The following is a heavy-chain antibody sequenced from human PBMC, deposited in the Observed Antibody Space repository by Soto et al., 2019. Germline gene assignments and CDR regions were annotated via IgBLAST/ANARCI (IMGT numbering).Heavy chain of an antibody. V-gene: IGHV1-3*01. J-gene: IGHJ5*02. CDR1: GYTFTSYG. CDR2: INPDNGNT. Sequence: GASVKVSCKASGYTFTSYGISWVRQAPGQRLEWMGWINPDNGNTKSSQKFQDRVIITRDTSASTAYMDLSSLRSEDTAVYYCARGIATGQLDPWGQGTPVTVSS. D-gene: IGHD2-15*01. CDR3: ARGIATGQLDP.